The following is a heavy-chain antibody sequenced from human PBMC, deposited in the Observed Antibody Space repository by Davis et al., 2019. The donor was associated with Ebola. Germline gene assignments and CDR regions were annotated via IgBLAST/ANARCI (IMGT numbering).Heavy chain of an antibody. D-gene: IGHD3-3*01. V-gene: IGHV3-30-3*01. Sequence: PGGSLRLSCAASGFTFSSYAMHWVRQAPGKGLEWVAVISYDGSNKYYADSVKGRFTISRDNSKNTLYLQMNSLRAEDTAVYYCARGPSLRFLEWFKVYYFDYWGQGTLVTVSS. CDR1: GFTFSSYA. CDR3: ARGPSLRFLEWFKVYYFDY. CDR2: ISYDGSNK. J-gene: IGHJ4*02.